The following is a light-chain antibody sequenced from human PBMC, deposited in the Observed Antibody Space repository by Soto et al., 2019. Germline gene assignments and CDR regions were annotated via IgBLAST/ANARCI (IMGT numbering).Light chain of an antibody. Sequence: QAVVTQEPSLTVSPGGTVTLTCGSSTGAVTSGHYPYWFQQKPGQAPRTLIYDTSNKHSWTPARFSGSLLGGKAALTLSGAQPEDEAEYYCLLSYSGARYAVFGGCTQLTVL. CDR1: TGAVTSGHY. CDR3: LLSYSGARYAV. CDR2: DTS. J-gene: IGLJ7*01. V-gene: IGLV7-46*01.